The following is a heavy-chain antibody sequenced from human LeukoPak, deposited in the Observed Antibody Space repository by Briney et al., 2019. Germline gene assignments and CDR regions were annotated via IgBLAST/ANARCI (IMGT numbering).Heavy chain of an antibody. CDR1: GLTFSSFA. Sequence: QTGGSLRLSCAASGLTFSSFARYWVRQAPGKGLEWVAVIWYDGSNENYADSVRGRFTVSRDNYKNTLYLNMNSVRAEDTAVYYCARVAMSDSSGYCDYWGQGTLVTVSS. D-gene: IGHD3-22*01. V-gene: IGHV3-33*01. CDR2: IWYDGSNE. J-gene: IGHJ4*02. CDR3: ARVAMSDSSGYCDY.